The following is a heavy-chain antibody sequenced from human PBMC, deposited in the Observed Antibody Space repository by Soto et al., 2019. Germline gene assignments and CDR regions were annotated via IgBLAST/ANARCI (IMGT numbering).Heavy chain of an antibody. CDR1: GYTFTSYA. J-gene: IGHJ3*02. CDR3: ARDIAFDI. Sequence: QVQLVQSGAEEKKPGASVKVSCKASGYTFTSYAIHWVRQAPGQRLEWMGWINAGNGNTKYSQKFQGRVTITRDTSASTADMELSSLRSEDTAVYYCARDIAFDIWGQGTMVTVSS. CDR2: INAGNGNT. V-gene: IGHV1-3*05.